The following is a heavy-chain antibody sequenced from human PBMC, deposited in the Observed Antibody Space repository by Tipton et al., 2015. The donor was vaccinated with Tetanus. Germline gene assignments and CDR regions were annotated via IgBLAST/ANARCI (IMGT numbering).Heavy chain of an antibody. CDR1: GYTFTSYD. Sequence: QVQLVQSGAEVKKPGASVKVSCEASGYTFTSYDINWVRQAAGQGLEWVGWMNPNSGNTGYCLQKVQGRVTMTRNTSKSTAYMELSSLTSEDTAVYYCVRGKTMVRGVSSSGYYGMDVWGQGTTVTVSS. CDR3: VRGKTMVRGVSSSGYYGMDV. D-gene: IGHD3-10*01. CDR2: MNPNSGNT. J-gene: IGHJ6*02. V-gene: IGHV1-8*01.